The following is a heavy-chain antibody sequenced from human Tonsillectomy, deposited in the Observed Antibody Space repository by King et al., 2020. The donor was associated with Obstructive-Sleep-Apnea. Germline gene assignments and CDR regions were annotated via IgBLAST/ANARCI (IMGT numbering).Heavy chain of an antibody. CDR3: AKDTLVGSSYYYYGMDV. Sequence: VQLVESGGGVVQPGKPLRLSCAASGFTFSDYGMYWVRQAPGKGLEGVAFIRYDGRNEEYTDPVNGRFTISRDNSKNTLDLQMHSLRPEDTAIYYCAKDTLVGSSYYYYGMDVWGQGTTVTVSS. V-gene: IGHV3-30*02. J-gene: IGHJ6*02. CDR1: GFTFSDYG. D-gene: IGHD2-2*01. CDR2: IRYDGRNE.